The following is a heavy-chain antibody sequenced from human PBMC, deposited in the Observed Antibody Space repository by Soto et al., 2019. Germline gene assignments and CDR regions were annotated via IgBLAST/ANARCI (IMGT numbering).Heavy chain of an antibody. V-gene: IGHV3-7*01. Sequence: GGSLRLSCAASGFTFSNYWMSWVRQAPGKGLEWVAIIKQDGSDKYYVDSVKGRFTISRDNAKNSLYLQMNSLRIEDAAVYYCARNRDYAFDYWGRGTLVTVSS. J-gene: IGHJ4*02. CDR2: IKQDGSDK. CDR1: GFTFSNYW. CDR3: ARNRDYAFDY. D-gene: IGHD4-17*01.